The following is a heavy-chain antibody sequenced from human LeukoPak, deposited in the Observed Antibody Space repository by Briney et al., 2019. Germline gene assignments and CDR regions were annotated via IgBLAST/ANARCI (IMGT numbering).Heavy chain of an antibody. CDR2: ISGSSGYI. CDR3: ARGPASGPSYDYVWGSYRDRPDDVFDI. V-gene: IGHV3-21*01. CDR1: GFSFSAYS. Sequence: PGGSLRLSCAASGFSFSAYSMTWVRQAPGKGLEWVASISGSSGYIHYADSLKGRFTISRDNAKNSLYLQMNGLRAEDTAVYYCARGPASGPSYDYVWGSYRDRPDDVFDIWGQGTMVTVSS. J-gene: IGHJ3*02. D-gene: IGHD3-16*02.